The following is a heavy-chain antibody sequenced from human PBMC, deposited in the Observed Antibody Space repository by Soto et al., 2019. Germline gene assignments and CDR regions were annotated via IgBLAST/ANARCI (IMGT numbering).Heavy chain of an antibody. CDR3: AKERGYSYGFIYYYYGMDV. CDR1: GLTFSSYG. D-gene: IGHD5-18*01. J-gene: IGHJ6*02. CDR2: ISYDGSNK. Sequence: HPGGSLRLSCAASGLTFSSYGMHWVRQAPGKGLEWVAVISYDGSNKYYADSVKGRFTISRDNSKNTLYLQMNSLRAEDTAVYYCAKERGYSYGFIYYYYGMDVWGQGNTVTVSS. V-gene: IGHV3-30*18.